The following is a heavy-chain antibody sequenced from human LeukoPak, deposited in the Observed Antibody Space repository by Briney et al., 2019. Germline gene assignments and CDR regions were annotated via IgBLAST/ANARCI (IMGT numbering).Heavy chain of an antibody. CDR1: GFTFSNYF. CDR3: ARERQDTVIHSGAFDI. J-gene: IGHJ3*02. CDR2: IASDGSHT. V-gene: IGHV3-30*04. Sequence: GGSLRLSCAASGFTFSNYFMHWVRQAPGKGLEWVADIASDGSHTFYVESVKGRFTISRDNSKNTLYLQMNSLRAEDTAVYFCARERQDTVIHSGAFDIWGQGTVVTVSS. D-gene: IGHD2-21*02.